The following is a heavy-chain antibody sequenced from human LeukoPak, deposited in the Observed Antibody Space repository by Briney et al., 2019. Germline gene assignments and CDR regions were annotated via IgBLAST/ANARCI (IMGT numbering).Heavy chain of an antibody. Sequence: GGTLRLSCAASGFTFSSYGMSWVRQAPGKGLEWVSAISGSGGSTYYADSVKGRFTISRDNSKNTLYLQMNSLRAEDTAVYYCAKSLPAYYYGSGSYYNVGDYWGQGTLVTVSS. CDR1: GFTFSSYG. V-gene: IGHV3-23*01. CDR3: AKSLPAYYYGSGSYYNVGDY. D-gene: IGHD3-10*01. J-gene: IGHJ4*02. CDR2: ISGSGGST.